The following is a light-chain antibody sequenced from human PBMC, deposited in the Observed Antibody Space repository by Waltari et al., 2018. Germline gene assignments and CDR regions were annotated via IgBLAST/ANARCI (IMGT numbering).Light chain of an antibody. J-gene: IGLJ2*01. V-gene: IGLV2-14*01. CDR2: KVN. CDR1: SRDVGFYDF. Sequence: QSALTQPASVSGSPGQSITISCTGTSRDVGFYDFVSWFQQHPGNAPKVMIYKVNNRPSGVSNRFSGSKSANTASLTISGLQAEDEADYYCSSYAGSDNLVFGGGTKLTVL. CDR3: SSYAGSDNLV.